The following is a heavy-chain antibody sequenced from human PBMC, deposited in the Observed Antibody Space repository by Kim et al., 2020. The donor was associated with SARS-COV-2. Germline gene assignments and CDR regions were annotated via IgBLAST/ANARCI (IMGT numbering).Heavy chain of an antibody. V-gene: IGHV3-23*01. J-gene: IGHJ6*02. Sequence: GGSLRLSCAASGFTFSSYAMSWVRQAPGKGLEWVSAISGSGGSTYYADSVKGRFTISRDNSKNTRYLQMNSLRAEDTAVYYCAKDIAPIVVVKNYYYYGMGVWGQGTTVTVSS. CDR1: GFTFSSYA. D-gene: IGHD2-2*01. CDR3: AKDIAPIVVVKNYYYYGMGV. CDR2: ISGSGGST.